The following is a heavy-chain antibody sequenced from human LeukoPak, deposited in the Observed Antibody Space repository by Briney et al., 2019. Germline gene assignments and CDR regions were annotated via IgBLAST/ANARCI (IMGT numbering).Heavy chain of an antibody. D-gene: IGHD2-2*02. CDR3: AGVRLLGYCSSTSCYNYFDY. Sequence: SETLSLTCAVNGGAFSGYYWSWIRQPPGKGLEWIGEINHSGSTNYNPSLKSRVTISVDTSKNQFSLKLSSVTAADTAVYYCAGVRLLGYCSSTSCYNYFDYWGQGTLVTVSS. CDR1: GGAFSGYY. V-gene: IGHV4-34*01. J-gene: IGHJ4*02. CDR2: INHSGST.